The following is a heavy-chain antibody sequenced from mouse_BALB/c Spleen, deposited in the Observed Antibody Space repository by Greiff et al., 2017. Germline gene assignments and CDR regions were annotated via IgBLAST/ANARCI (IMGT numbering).Heavy chain of an antibody. V-gene: IGHV1S81*02. Sequence: QVQLQQSGAELVKPGASVKLSCKASGYTFTSYYMYWVKQRPGQGLEWIGEINPSNGGTNFNEKFKSKATLNVDKSSSTAYMQLSSLTSEDSAVYYCTRGYYFDYWGQGTTLTVSS. CDR3: TRGYYFDY. CDR2: INPSNGGT. J-gene: IGHJ2*01. CDR1: GYTFTSYY.